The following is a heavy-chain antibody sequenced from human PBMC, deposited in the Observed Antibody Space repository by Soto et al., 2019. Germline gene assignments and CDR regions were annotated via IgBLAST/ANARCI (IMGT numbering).Heavy chain of an antibody. CDR3: AVIGYCTNGVCYNNWFDP. V-gene: IGHV1-3*01. J-gene: IGHJ5*02. D-gene: IGHD2-8*01. CDR1: GYTFTSYA. CDR2: INAGNGNT. Sequence: ASVKVSCKASGYTFTSYAMRWVRQAPGQRLEWMGWINAGNGNTKYSQKFQGRVTITRDTSASTAYMELSSLRSEDTAVYYCAVIGYCTNGVCYNNWFDPWGQGTLVTVSS.